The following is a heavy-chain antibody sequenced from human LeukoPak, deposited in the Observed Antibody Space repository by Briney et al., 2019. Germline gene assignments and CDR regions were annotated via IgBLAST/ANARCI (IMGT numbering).Heavy chain of an antibody. Sequence: PGGSLRLSCAASGFTFSSYEMNWVRQAPGKGLEWVSYISSSGSTIYYADSVKGRFTMSRDNAKNSLYLQMNILRAEDTAVYYCARAYDSTGYYYLTSFGYWGQGTLVTVSS. D-gene: IGHD3-22*01. CDR3: ARAYDSTGYYYLTSFGY. J-gene: IGHJ4*02. V-gene: IGHV3-48*03. CDR2: ISSSGSTI. CDR1: GFTFSSYE.